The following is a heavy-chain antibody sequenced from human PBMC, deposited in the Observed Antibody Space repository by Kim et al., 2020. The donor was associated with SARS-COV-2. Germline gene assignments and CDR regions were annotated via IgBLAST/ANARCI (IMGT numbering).Heavy chain of an antibody. Sequence: SETLSLTCTVSGGSISSGGYYWSWIRQHPGKGLEWIGYIYYSGSTYYNPSLKSRVTISVDTSKNQFSLKLSSVTAADTAVYYCARDSWLWFGEFTPGGPPDYNWFDPWGQGTLVTVSS. D-gene: IGHD3-10*01. J-gene: IGHJ5*02. CDR2: IYYSGST. V-gene: IGHV4-31*03. CDR1: GGSISSGGYY. CDR3: ARDSWLWFGEFTPGGPPDYNWFDP.